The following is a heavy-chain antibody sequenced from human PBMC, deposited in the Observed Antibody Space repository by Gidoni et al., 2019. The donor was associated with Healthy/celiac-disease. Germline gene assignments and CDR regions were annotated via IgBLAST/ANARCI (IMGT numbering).Heavy chain of an antibody. D-gene: IGHD1-26*01. J-gene: IGHJ5*02. CDR3: ATAGATTWWFDP. Sequence: QVQLVQTGAEVKKTGASVKVSCKVSGYTLTELSMHWVRQAPGKGLEWMGGFDPEDGETIYAQKFQGRVTMTEDTSTDTAYMELSSLRSEDTAVYYCATAGATTWWFDPWGQGTLVTVSS. V-gene: IGHV1-24*01. CDR1: GYTLTELS. CDR2: FDPEDGET.